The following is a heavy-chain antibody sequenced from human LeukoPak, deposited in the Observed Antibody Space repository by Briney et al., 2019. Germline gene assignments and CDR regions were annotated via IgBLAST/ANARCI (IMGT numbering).Heavy chain of an antibody. V-gene: IGHV4-61*01. D-gene: IGHD5-12*01. J-gene: IGHJ4*02. CDR3: ARRTSGYEGY. Sequence: SETLSLTCTVSGGSVSSGSYYWNWIRQPPGKGLEWIGYIYYSGSTNYNPSLKSRVTISVDTSKNQFSLKLSSVTAADTAVYYCARRTSGYEGYWGQGTLVTVSS. CDR2: IYYSGST. CDR1: GGSVSSGSYY.